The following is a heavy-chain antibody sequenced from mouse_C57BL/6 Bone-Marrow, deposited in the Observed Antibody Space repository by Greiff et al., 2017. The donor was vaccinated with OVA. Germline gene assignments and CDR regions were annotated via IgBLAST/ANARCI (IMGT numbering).Heavy chain of an antibody. CDR2: IHPNSGST. D-gene: IGHD1-1*01. CDR1: GYTFTSYW. CDR3: AREKFTTVVGYFDY. Sequence: QVQLQQPGAELVKPGASVKLSCKASGYTFTSYWMHWVKQRPGQGLEWIGMIHPNSGSTNYNEKFKSKATLTVDKSSSTAYMQLSSLTSEDSAVYYCAREKFTTVVGYFDYWGQGTTLTVSS. J-gene: IGHJ2*01. V-gene: IGHV1-64*01.